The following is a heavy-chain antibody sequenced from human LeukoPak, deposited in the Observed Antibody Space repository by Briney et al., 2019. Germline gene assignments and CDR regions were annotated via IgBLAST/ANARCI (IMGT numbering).Heavy chain of an antibody. Sequence: SETLSLTCAVSGGSISSSNWWSWVRQPPGKGLEWIGEIYHSGSTNYNPSLKSRVTISVDKSKNQFSLKLSSVTAADTAVYYCARVGMVRGVYFDYWGQGTLVTVSS. CDR3: ARVGMVRGVYFDY. V-gene: IGHV4-4*02. J-gene: IGHJ4*02. D-gene: IGHD3-10*01. CDR1: GGSISSSNW. CDR2: IYHSGST.